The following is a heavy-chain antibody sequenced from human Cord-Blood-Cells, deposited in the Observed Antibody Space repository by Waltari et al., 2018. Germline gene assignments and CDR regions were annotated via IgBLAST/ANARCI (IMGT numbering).Heavy chain of an antibody. CDR1: GGTFSSYG. D-gene: IGHD3-9*01. Sequence: QGQLVQSGAEVKKPGSSVKVSCRASGGTFSSYGICWVRQDPAPGLEWMGGIIPIFGTANYAQKFQGRVTITADESTSTAYMELSSLRSEDTAVYYCARGRGYDILTGYCPYFDYWGQGTLVTVSS. V-gene: IGHV1-69*01. CDR3: ARGRGYDILTGYCPYFDY. CDR2: IIPIFGTA. J-gene: IGHJ4*02.